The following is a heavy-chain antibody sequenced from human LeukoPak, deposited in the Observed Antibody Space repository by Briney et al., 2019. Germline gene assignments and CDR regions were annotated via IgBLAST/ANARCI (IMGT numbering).Heavy chain of an antibody. D-gene: IGHD6-6*01. CDR1: GFLLSTSGVG. CDR2: LYWNDDK. Sequence: SGPTLVNPTQTVTLTYSFSGFLLSTSGVGVGWVRQPPGKALEWLALLYWNDDKRYSPSLKSRLTITNDTSKNQVVLTMTNMDPVDTATYYCAHRRDAEARLFDYWGQGTLVTVSS. J-gene: IGHJ4*02. V-gene: IGHV2-5*01. CDR3: AHRRDAEARLFDY.